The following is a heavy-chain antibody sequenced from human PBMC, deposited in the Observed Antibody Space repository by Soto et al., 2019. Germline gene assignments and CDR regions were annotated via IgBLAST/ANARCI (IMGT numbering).Heavy chain of an antibody. CDR2: IGGSGGTT. D-gene: IGHD3-3*01. J-gene: IGHJ4*02. CDR3: AKEYYDFWSGYYPLFDY. CDR1: GFTFTSYA. Sequence: GGSLRLSCAASGFTFTSYAMSWVHQAPGKGLEWVSTIGGSGGTTYYADSVKGRFTISRDNSKNTLYLQMNSLRAEDTAVYYCAKEYYDFWSGYYPLFDYWGQGTLVTVSS. V-gene: IGHV3-23*01.